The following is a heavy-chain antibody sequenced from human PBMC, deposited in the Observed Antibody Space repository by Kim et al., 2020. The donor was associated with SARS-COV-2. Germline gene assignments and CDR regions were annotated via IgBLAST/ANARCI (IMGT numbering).Heavy chain of an antibody. CDR1: GGSISSSSYY. CDR2: IYYSGST. CDR3: ASRILTYYDILTGLYFDY. D-gene: IGHD3-9*01. J-gene: IGHJ4*02. V-gene: IGHV4-39*01. Sequence: SETLSLTCTVSGGSISSSSYYWGWIRQPPGKGLEWIGSIYYSGSTYYNPSLKSRVTISVDTSKNQFSLKLSSVTAADTAVYYCASRILTYYDILTGLYFDYWGQGTLVTVSS.